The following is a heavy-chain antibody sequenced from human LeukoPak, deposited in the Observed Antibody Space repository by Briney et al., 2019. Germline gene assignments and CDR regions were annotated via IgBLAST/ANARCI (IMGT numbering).Heavy chain of an antibody. J-gene: IGHJ6*02. V-gene: IGHV1-3*01. D-gene: IGHD6-13*01. Sequence: ASVKVSCKASGYTFTSYAMHWVRQAPGQRLEWMGWINAGNGNTKYSQKFQGRVTITRDTSASTAYMELSSMRYEDTAVYYCARGYWAHGMNVWGPGTTVTVSS. CDR2: INAGNGNT. CDR1: GYTFTSYA. CDR3: ARGYWAHGMNV.